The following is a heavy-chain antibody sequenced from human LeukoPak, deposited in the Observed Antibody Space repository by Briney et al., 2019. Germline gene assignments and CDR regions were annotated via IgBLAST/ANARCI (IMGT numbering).Heavy chain of an antibody. CDR1: GYSFSNYA. Sequence: ASVTVSCKASGYSFSNYAITWVRQAPGQGLEWMGWMSPYNGNTNYAQHLQGRLTLTIDTPTTTAYMELTSLTSDDTAVYYCARIFGGRGGYFAHWGQGTLVTVSS. D-gene: IGHD3-10*01. V-gene: IGHV1-18*01. CDR3: ARIFGGRGGYFAH. J-gene: IGHJ4*02. CDR2: MSPYNGNT.